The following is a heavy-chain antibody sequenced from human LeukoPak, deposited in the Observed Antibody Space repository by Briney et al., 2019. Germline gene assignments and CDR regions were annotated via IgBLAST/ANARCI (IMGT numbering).Heavy chain of an antibody. Sequence: TGGSLRLSCAASGFTFSSYAMHWVRQAPGKGLEWVAVISYDGSNKYYADSVKGRFTISRDNSKNTLYLQMNSLRAEDTAVYYCARDSIYSSYSLDAFDIWGQGTMVTVSS. V-gene: IGHV3-30*04. CDR3: ARDSIYSSYSLDAFDI. J-gene: IGHJ3*02. D-gene: IGHD6-6*01. CDR2: ISYDGSNK. CDR1: GFTFSSYA.